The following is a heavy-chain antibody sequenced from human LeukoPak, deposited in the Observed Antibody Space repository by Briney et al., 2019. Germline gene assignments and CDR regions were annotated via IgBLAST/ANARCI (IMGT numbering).Heavy chain of an antibody. Sequence: ASVKVSYKASGYTFSAYYMHWVRQAPGQGPEWMGWINPNSGGTNYAQKFQGRVTMTRDTSISTAYMGLTRLRSDDTAVYYCAREGQLVGPTPKVHYYGMDFWGQGTTVTVSS. CDR1: GYTFSAYY. J-gene: IGHJ6*02. D-gene: IGHD1-26*01. V-gene: IGHV1-2*02. CDR2: INPNSGGT. CDR3: AREGQLVGPTPKVHYYGMDF.